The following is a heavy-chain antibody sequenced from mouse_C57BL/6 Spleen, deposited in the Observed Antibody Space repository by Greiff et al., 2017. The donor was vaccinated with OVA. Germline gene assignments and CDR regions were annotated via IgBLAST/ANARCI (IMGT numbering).Heavy chain of an antibody. CDR2: ISYDGSN. Sequence: EVKLQESGPGLVKPSQSLSLTCSVTGYSITSGYYWNWIRQFPGNKLEWMGYISYDGSNNYNPSLKNRISITRDTSKNQFFLKLNSVTTEDTATYYCARVGSYYSNSYYFDYWGQGTTLTVSS. V-gene: IGHV3-6*01. CDR3: ARVGSYYSNSYYFDY. D-gene: IGHD2-5*01. J-gene: IGHJ2*01. CDR1: GYSITSGYY.